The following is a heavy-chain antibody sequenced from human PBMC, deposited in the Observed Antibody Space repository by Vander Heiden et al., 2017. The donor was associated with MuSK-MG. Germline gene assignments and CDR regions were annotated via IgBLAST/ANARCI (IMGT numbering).Heavy chain of an antibody. Sequence: EVQLVESGGGLVQPGGSLRLSCAASRFTVSSNYMSWVRQAPGKGLEWGSVIYSGGSTYYADSVKGRFTISRDNSKNTLYLQMNSLRAEDTAVYYCARGGDYGSGSPIDYWGQGTLVTVSS. CDR2: IYSGGST. CDR3: ARGGDYGSGSPIDY. V-gene: IGHV3-66*01. J-gene: IGHJ4*02. CDR1: RFTVSSNY. D-gene: IGHD3-10*01.